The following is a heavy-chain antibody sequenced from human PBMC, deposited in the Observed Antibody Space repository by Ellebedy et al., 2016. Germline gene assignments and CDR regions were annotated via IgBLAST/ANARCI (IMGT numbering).Heavy chain of an antibody. D-gene: IGHD4-17*01. Sequence: GESLKISXTASGFILNTYFMSWVRQAPGKELEWVSTISAGSDTTRLADSVKGRFTISRDSSKNSVYLRMNNLRVEDTAVYYCRQGHYADLWGQGTLVTVSS. CDR2: ISAGSDTT. J-gene: IGHJ4*02. V-gene: IGHV3-23*01. CDR1: GFILNTYF. CDR3: RQGHYADL.